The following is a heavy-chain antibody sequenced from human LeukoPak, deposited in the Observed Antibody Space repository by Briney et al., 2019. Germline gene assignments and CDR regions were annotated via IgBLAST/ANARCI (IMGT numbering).Heavy chain of an antibody. V-gene: IGHV4-30-4*01. D-gene: IGHD4-23*01. CDR2: IYYSGST. CDR1: GGSISSGDYY. Sequence: SETLSLTCTVSGGSISSGDYYWSWIRQPPGKGLEWIGYIYYSGSTYYNPSLKSRVTISVDTSKNQFSLKLSSVTAADTAVYYCAREVSRWPYYFDYWGQGTLVTVSS. J-gene: IGHJ4*02. CDR3: AREVSRWPYYFDY.